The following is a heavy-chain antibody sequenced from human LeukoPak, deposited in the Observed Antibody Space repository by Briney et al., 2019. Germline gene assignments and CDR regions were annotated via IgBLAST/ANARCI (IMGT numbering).Heavy chain of an antibody. Sequence: GASVKVSCKASGYTFTSYGISWVRQAPGQGLEWMGWISAYNGNTNYAQKLQGRVTMTTGTSTSTAYMELRSLRSDDAAVYYCARNILLWFGEPNYFDYWGQGTLVTVSS. CDR1: GYTFTSYG. V-gene: IGHV1-18*01. CDR2: ISAYNGNT. CDR3: ARNILLWFGEPNYFDY. D-gene: IGHD3-10*01. J-gene: IGHJ4*02.